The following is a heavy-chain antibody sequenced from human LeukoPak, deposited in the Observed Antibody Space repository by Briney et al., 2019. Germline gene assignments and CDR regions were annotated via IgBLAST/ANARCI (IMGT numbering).Heavy chain of an antibody. CDR2: ISGSGGST. CDR3: AKGGPRGYSYGYLDY. Sequence: GGSLRLSCAASGFTFSSYAMSWVRQAPGKGLEWVSAISGSGGSTYYADSVKGRFTISRDNSKNTLSLQMNSLRADDTAVYYCAKGGPRGYSYGYLDYWGQGTLVTVSS. CDR1: GFTFSSYA. D-gene: IGHD5-18*01. V-gene: IGHV3-23*01. J-gene: IGHJ4*02.